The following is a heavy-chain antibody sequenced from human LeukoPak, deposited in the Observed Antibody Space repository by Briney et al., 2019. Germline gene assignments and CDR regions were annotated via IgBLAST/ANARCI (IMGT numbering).Heavy chain of an antibody. CDR2: IYTSGST. V-gene: IGHV4-61*02. J-gene: IGHJ4*02. CDR3: ARVADSWGFDY. Sequence: SETLSLTCTVSGRSISSGSYYWSWIRQPAGKGLEWIGRIYTSGSTNYNPSLKSRVTISVDTSKNQFSLKLSSVTAADTAVYYCARVADSWGFDYWGQGTLVTVSS. D-gene: IGHD3-16*01. CDR1: GRSISSGSYY.